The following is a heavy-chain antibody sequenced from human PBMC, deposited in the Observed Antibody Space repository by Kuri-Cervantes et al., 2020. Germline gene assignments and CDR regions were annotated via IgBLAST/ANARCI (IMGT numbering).Heavy chain of an antibody. CDR3: ARGSTYYDKALDY. CDR1: GYSISSGYY. D-gene: IGHD3-22*01. J-gene: IGHJ4*02. V-gene: IGHV4-38-2*01. CDR2: ISYHGNT. Sequence: SETLSLTCAVSGYSISSGYYWGWIRQPPGKGLEWIGSISYHGNTDYNPSLKSRVTISIDRSQNQFSLKLSSVTAADTAVYYCARGSTYYDKALDYWGQGTLVTVSS.